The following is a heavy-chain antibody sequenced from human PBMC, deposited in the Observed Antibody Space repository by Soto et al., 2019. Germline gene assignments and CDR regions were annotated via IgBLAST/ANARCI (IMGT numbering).Heavy chain of an antibody. D-gene: IGHD6-13*01. CDR3: ARRVMAAAGTFVRYYYYGMDV. CDR2: IIPIFGTA. CDR1: GGTFSSYA. V-gene: IGHV1-69*13. Sequence: SVKVSCKASGGTFSSYAISWVRQAPGQGLEWMGGIIPIFGTANYAQKFRGRVTITADESTSTAYMELSSLRSEDTAVYYCARRVMAAAGTFVRYYYYGMDVWGQGTTVTVSS. J-gene: IGHJ6*02.